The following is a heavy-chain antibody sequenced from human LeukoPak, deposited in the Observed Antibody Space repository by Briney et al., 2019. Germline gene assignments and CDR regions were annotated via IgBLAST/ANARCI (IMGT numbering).Heavy chain of an antibody. CDR1: GYTFTSYA. Sequence: ASVKVSCKACGYTFTSYAMHWVREAPGQRRECMGWINAVNGNTQYTQKFQGRVTFTGDTSASTAYMEMSSLSSEDTAVYYCASFGPGYCSSTSCQEGSPDYYWEQGTLVTVS. CDR2: INAVNGNT. CDR3: ASFGPGYCSSTSCQEGSPDYY. V-gene: IGHV1-3*01. J-gene: IGHJ4*01. D-gene: IGHD2-2*01.